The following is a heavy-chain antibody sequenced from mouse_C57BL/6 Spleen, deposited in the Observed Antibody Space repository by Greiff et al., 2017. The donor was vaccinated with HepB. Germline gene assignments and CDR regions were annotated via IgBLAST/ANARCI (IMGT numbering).Heavy chain of an antibody. CDR2: IYPGDGDT. CDR3: AREAYDYGRGDY. V-gene: IGHV1-80*01. J-gene: IGHJ4*01. CDR1: GYAFSSYW. Sequence: QVQLQQSGAELVKPGASVKISCKASGYAFSSYWMNWVKQRPGKGLEWIGQIYPGDGDTNYNGKFKGKATLTADKSSSTAYMQLSSLTSEDSAVHFCAREAYDYGRGDYWGQGTSVTVSS. D-gene: IGHD2-4*01.